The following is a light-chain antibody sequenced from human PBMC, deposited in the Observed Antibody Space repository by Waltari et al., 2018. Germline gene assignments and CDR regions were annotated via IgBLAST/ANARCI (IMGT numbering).Light chain of an antibody. CDR3: LQDSNYPRT. J-gene: IGKJ1*01. CDR2: AAS. Sequence: AIQMTQSPSSPSASIGDRVTITCRESQAIRNELGWYQQKPGKAPKLLIYAASSLQTGVPSRFSGSGSGTDFTLTITSLQPEDFAIYYCLQDSNYPRTFGQGTKVEIK. CDR1: QAIRNE. V-gene: IGKV1-6*01.